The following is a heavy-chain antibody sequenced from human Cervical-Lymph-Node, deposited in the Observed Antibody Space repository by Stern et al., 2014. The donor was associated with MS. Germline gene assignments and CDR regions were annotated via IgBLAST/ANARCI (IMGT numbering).Heavy chain of an antibody. Sequence: QLQLQESGTGLVKPSETLSLSCSVSGGSINNDYWSWIRQPPGKGLEWIGYVHYSGSTNYNPSLKSRVNISVDMSKNQFSLELSSLTAADTAVYYCARAEVDDSSWLGVHFQYWGQGTLVTVSS. CDR3: ARAEVDDSSWLGVHFQY. V-gene: IGHV4-59*01. CDR2: VHYSGST. CDR1: GGSINNDY. J-gene: IGHJ1*01. D-gene: IGHD6-13*01.